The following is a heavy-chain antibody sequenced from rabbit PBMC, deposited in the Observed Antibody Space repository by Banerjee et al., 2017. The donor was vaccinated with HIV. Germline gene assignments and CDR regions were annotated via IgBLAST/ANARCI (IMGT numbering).Heavy chain of an antibody. D-gene: IGHD2-1*01. J-gene: IGHJ4*01. CDR1: GFSFSSSYY. Sequence: QSLEESGGDLVKPGASLTLTCTASGFSFSSSYYMCWVRQAPGKGLEWIGCIYTGDGSTYYASWAKGRFTISKTSSTTVTLQMTSLTAADTATYFCARVYDDYDYYFNLWGQGTLVTVS. V-gene: IGHV1S40*01. CDR3: ARVYDDYDYYFNL. CDR2: IYTGDGST.